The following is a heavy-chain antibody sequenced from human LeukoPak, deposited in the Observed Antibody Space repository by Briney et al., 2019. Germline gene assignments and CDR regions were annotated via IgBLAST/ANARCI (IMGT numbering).Heavy chain of an antibody. D-gene: IGHD3-3*01. CDR1: GGSFSGYY. CDR3: ARGMRDFGGGNTKKSYFDY. J-gene: IGHJ4*02. Sequence: SETLSLTCAVYGGSFSGYYWSWIRQPPGKGLEWIGEINHSGSTNYNPSLKSRVTISVDTSKNQFSLKLSSVTAADTAVYYCARGMRDFGGGNTKKSYFDYGGQET. CDR2: INHSGST. V-gene: IGHV4-34*01.